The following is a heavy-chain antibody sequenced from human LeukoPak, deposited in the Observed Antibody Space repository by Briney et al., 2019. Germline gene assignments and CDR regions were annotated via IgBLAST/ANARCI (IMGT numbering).Heavy chain of an antibody. V-gene: IGHV5-51*01. CDR3: ARHEPRWFGIDY. D-gene: IGHD3-10*01. J-gene: IGHJ4*02. CDR2: IYPGDSDT. Sequence: GESLKISCKGSGYTFTTYWIGWVRQMPGKGLEWMGIIYPGDSDTRYSPSLQGQVTISADRSISTAYLQWSSLKASDTAMYYCARHEPRWFGIDYWGQGTLVTVSS. CDR1: GYTFTTYW.